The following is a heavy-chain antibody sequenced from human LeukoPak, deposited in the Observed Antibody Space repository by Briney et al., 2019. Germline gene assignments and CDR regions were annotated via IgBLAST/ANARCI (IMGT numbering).Heavy chain of an antibody. V-gene: IGHV4-30-4*08. CDR2: IYYSGST. J-gene: IGHJ3*02. CDR3: ARDWGVQFTVTKIRSGVFDI. Sequence: NPSQTLSLTCTVSGGSISSGDYYWSWIRQPPGKGLEWIGYIYYSGSTYYNPSLKSRVTISVDTSKIQFCLKLSSVTAADTAVYYCARDWGVQFTVTKIRSGVFDIGGQGTMVTVSS. CDR1: GGSISSGDYY. D-gene: IGHD4-11*01.